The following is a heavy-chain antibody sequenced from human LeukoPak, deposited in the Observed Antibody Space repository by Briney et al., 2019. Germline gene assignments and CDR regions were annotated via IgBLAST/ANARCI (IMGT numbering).Heavy chain of an antibody. J-gene: IGHJ3*02. V-gene: IGHV3-23*01. CDR1: GFTFSSYA. CDR3: ARADILTGSDAFDI. CDR2: ISGSGGST. D-gene: IGHD3-9*01. Sequence: PTGGSLRLSCAASGFTFSSYAMSWVRQAPGKGLEWVLAISGSGGSTYYADSVKGRFTISRDNSKNTLYLQMNSLRAEDTAVYYCARADILTGSDAFDIWGQGTMVTVSS.